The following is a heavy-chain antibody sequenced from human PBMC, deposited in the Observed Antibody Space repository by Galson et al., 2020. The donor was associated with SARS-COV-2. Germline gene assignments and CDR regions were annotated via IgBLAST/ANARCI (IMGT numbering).Heavy chain of an antibody. Sequence: GGSLRLSCAASGFTFSSYAMHWVRQAPGKGLEWVAVISYDGSNKYYADSVKGRFTISRDNSKNTLYLQMNSLRAEDTAVYYCARPVGGSYFGAFDIWGQGTMVTVSS. V-gene: IGHV3-30*01. CDR2: ISYDGSNK. CDR1: GFTFSSYA. D-gene: IGHD1-26*01. J-gene: IGHJ3*02. CDR3: ARPVGGSYFGAFDI.